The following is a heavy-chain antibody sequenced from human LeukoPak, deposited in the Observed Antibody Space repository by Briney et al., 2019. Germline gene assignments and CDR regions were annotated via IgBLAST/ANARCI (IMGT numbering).Heavy chain of an antibody. J-gene: IGHJ4*02. D-gene: IGHD3-16*02. CDR2: INPISGAT. CDR1: GYTFTRYY. V-gene: IGHV1-46*01. CDR3: ARLPYRDGVAQDY. Sequence: ASVKVSCKTSGYTFTRYYMQWVRQAPGHGLEWMGIINPISGATDYAQKFQGRVTMTRETSTSTVYMELSRLRSEDTAMYYCARLPYRDGVAQDYWGQGTLVTVSS.